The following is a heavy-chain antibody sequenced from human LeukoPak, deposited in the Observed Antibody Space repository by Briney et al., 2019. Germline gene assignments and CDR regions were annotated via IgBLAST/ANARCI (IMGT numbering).Heavy chain of an antibody. Sequence: SETLSLTCTVSGDSISSSSYYWGWIRQPPGKGLEWLGSIYDSGSTSYNPSLKARATISVDTSKTQFSRKLSAGPAADTAVHYCERLYYYDSSGTFDYWGKGTGVSVS. CDR1: GDSISSSSYY. D-gene: IGHD3-22*01. J-gene: IGHJ4*02. CDR2: IYDSGST. CDR3: ERLYYYDSSGTFDY. V-gene: IGHV4-39*01.